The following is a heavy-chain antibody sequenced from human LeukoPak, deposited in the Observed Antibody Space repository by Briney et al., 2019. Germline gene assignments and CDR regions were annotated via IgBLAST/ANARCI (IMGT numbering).Heavy chain of an antibody. CDR1: GFTFSSYA. Sequence: PGGSLRLSCAASGFTFSSYAMHWVRQAPGKGLEWVAVISYDGSNKYYADSVKGRFTISRDNSKNTLYLQMNSLRAEDTAVYYCARDLQGDYYDSSGYRTPYDAFDIWGQGTMVTVSS. CDR3: ARDLQGDYYDSSGYRTPYDAFDI. J-gene: IGHJ3*02. CDR2: ISYDGSNK. D-gene: IGHD3-22*01. V-gene: IGHV3-30-3*01.